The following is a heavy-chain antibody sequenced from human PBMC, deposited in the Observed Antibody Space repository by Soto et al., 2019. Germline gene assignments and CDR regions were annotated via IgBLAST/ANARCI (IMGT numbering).Heavy chain of an antibody. J-gene: IGHJ6*02. Sequence: EVLLVESGGGLGQPGGSLRLSCAASGFTFRSYEMNWVRQAPGKGLEWVSYITSSGSPIYYADSVKGRFTISRDNAKNSLYLQMNSLRGEDTAVYYCARSGYYDSSGYPYYYYGMDVWGQGTTVTVSS. CDR1: GFTFRSYE. D-gene: IGHD3-22*01. CDR2: ITSSGSPI. CDR3: ARSGYYDSSGYPYYYYGMDV. V-gene: IGHV3-48*03.